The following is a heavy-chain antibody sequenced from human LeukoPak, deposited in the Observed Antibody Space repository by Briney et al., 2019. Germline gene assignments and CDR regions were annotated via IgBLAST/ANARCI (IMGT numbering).Heavy chain of an antibody. CDR3: ARAALRHSSGWYEFWFDP. D-gene: IGHD6-19*01. CDR2: INPNSGGT. V-gene: IGHV1-2*06. Sequence: ASVKVSCKASGYTFTGYYMHWVRQASGQGLEWMGRINPNSGGTNYAQKFQGRVTMTRDTSISTAYMELSRLRSDDTAVYYCARAALRHSSGWYEFWFDPWGQGTRVTVSS. CDR1: GYTFTGYY. J-gene: IGHJ5*02.